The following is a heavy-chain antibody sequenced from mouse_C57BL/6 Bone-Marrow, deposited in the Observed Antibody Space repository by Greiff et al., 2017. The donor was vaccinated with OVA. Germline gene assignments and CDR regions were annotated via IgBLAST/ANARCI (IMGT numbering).Heavy chain of an antibody. Sequence: VQLQQPGAELVKPGASVKLSCKASGYTFTSYWMQWVKQRPGQGLEWIGEIDPSDSYTNYNQKFKGKATLTVDTSSSTAYMQRSSLTSEDSAVYYCARGYYGSFYWYFDVWGTGTTVTVSS. D-gene: IGHD1-1*01. V-gene: IGHV1-50*01. CDR1: GYTFTSYW. CDR2: IDPSDSYT. CDR3: ARGYYGSFYWYFDV. J-gene: IGHJ1*03.